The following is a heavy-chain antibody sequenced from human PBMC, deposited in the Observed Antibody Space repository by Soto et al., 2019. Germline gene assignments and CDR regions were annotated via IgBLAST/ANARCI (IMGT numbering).Heavy chain of an antibody. CDR3: ARDRGYGSNNGCWNFDR. Sequence: ASVKVSCKASGYTFTGYYMHWVRQAPGQGLEWMGWINPKIGATNYAQNFQGRVTMTRDTSISTAYMELSRLRSDDTAVYYCARDRGYGSNNGCWNFDRWGRGTLVTVYS. CDR1: GYTFTGYY. D-gene: IGHD2-2*01. CDR2: INPKIGAT. V-gene: IGHV1-2*02. J-gene: IGHJ4*01.